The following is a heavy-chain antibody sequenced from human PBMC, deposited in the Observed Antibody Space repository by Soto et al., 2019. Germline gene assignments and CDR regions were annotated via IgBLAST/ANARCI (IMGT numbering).Heavy chain of an antibody. CDR1: GGSISSGGYY. J-gene: IGHJ4*02. V-gene: IGHV4-31*03. CDR3: ASHPLGSSVRGIEH. D-gene: IGHD3-22*01. Sequence: QVQLQESGPGLVKPSQTLSLTCTVSGGSISSGGYYWSWIRQHPGKGLEWIGYIYYSGSTYYNPSLQSRVTISVDTSKNQFSLKLSSVTAADTAVYYCASHPLGSSVRGIEHWGQGTLVTVSS. CDR2: IYYSGST.